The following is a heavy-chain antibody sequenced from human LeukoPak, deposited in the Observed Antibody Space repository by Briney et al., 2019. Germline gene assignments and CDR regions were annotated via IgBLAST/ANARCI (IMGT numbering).Heavy chain of an antibody. D-gene: IGHD3-22*01. CDR3: ARDLWYYYDSSGPPALY. CDR2: INSDGSST. CDR1: GFTFSSYW. Sequence: GGSLRLSCAASGFTFSSYWMHWVRHTPGKGLVWVSRINSDGSSTSYADSVKGRFTISRDNTKNTLYLQMNSLRAEDTAVYYCARDLWYYYDSSGPPALYWGQGTLVTVSS. J-gene: IGHJ4*02. V-gene: IGHV3-74*01.